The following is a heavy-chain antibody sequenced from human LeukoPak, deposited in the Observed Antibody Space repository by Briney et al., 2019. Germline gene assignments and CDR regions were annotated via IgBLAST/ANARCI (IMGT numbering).Heavy chain of an antibody. D-gene: IGHD3-3*01. CDR3: ASHPYYDFWSGYYEGGGDY. J-gene: IGHJ4*02. CDR2: IYSGGST. CDR1: GFTVSSNY. Sequence: PGGTLRLSCAASGFTVSSNYMSWVRQAPGKGLEWVSVIYSGGSTYYADSVKGRFTISRDNAKNSLYLQMNSLRAEDTAVYYCASHPYYDFWSGYYEGGGDYWGQGTLVTVSS. V-gene: IGHV3-66*04.